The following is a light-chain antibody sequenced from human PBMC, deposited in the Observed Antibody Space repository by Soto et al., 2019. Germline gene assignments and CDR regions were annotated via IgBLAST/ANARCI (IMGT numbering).Light chain of an antibody. CDR2: EVS. J-gene: IGLJ2*01. CDR1: SSDVGGYND. CDR3: SSYTSSSTQV. V-gene: IGLV2-14*01. Sequence: QSALTQPASVSGSPGQSITISCTGTSSDVGGYNDVSWYQQHPGKAPKLMIYEVSNRPSGVSNRFSGSKSGNTASLTISGLQAEDEADYYCSSYTSSSTQVFGGGTKLTVL.